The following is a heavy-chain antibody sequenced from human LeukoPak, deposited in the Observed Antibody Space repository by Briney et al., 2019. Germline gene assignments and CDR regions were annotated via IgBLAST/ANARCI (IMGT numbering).Heavy chain of an antibody. V-gene: IGHV3-23*01. CDR3: ASTMVRGSDAFDI. D-gene: IGHD3-10*01. CDR2: IRGSGGSA. J-gene: IGHJ3*02. CDR1: GFTFSSYA. Sequence: PGGSLRLSCAASGFTFSSYAMSWVRQAPGKGLEWVSAIRGSGGSAYYADSVKGRFTISRDNSKNTLYLQMNSLRAEDTAVYYCASTMVRGSDAFDIWGQGTMVTVSS.